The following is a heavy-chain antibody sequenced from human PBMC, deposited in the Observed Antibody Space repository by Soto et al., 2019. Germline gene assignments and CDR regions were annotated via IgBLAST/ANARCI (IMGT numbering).Heavy chain of an antibody. CDR1: GGPFSGYY. V-gene: IGHV4-34*01. D-gene: IGHD3-3*01. CDR2: INHSGST. CDR3: ARDPRITIFGADWFDP. J-gene: IGHJ5*02. Sequence: PSETPSLTCAVYGGPFSGYYWSWIRQPPGKGLEWIGEINHSGSTNYNPSLKSRVTISVDTSKNQFSLKLSSVTAADTAVYYCARDPRITIFGADWFDPWGQGTLVTGSS.